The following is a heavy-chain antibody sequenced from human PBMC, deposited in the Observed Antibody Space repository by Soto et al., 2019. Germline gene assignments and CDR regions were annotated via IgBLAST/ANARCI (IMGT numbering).Heavy chain of an antibody. CDR1: GYTFTDYY. CDR2: IYPKYGGT. Sequence: ASVKGSGKASGYTFTDYYMHWVRQAPGQGLEWLGWIYPKYGGTNYAQKFQDRVTMTRDTSISTVYMELSSLTSDDTAVYYCARTTATIISPSNYHGMDVWGQGTTVTVSS. D-gene: IGHD2-15*01. J-gene: IGHJ6*02. CDR3: ARTTATIISPSNYHGMDV. V-gene: IGHV1-2*02.